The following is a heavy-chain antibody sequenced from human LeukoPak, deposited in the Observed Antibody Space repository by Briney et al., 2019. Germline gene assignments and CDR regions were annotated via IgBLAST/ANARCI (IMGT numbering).Heavy chain of an antibody. CDR3: ARGDDFWSGYYLTSDDYYMDV. D-gene: IGHD3-3*01. J-gene: IGHJ6*03. Sequence: PGGSLRLSCAASGFTFSSYSMNWVRQAPGKGLEWVSSISSSSSYIYYADSVKGRFTISRDSAKNSVYLQMNSLRAEDTAVYYCARGDDFWSGYYLTSDDYYMDVWGKGTTVTVS. CDR1: GFTFSSYS. CDR2: ISSSSSYI. V-gene: IGHV3-21*01.